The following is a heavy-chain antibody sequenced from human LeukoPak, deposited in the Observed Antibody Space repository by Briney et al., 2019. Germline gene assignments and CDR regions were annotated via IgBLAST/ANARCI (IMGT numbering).Heavy chain of an antibody. Sequence: PGGSLRLSCAASGFTFSRYVMSWVRQAPGKGLEWVSTITGSSTGDTYYADSMRGRFTISRDDSKNTLYLQMNSLRAEDTAVYYCAKRIVVAGRYFDYWGQGTLVTVPS. J-gene: IGHJ4*02. CDR3: AKRIVVAGRYFDY. V-gene: IGHV3-23*01. CDR2: ITGSSTGDT. D-gene: IGHD6-19*01. CDR1: GFTFSRYV.